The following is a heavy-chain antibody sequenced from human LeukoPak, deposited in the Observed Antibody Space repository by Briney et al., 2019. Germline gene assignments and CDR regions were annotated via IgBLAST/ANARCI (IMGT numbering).Heavy chain of an antibody. V-gene: IGHV3-15*07. CDR2: IKSKTDGGTT. Sequence: GGSLRLSCAASGFTFSNAWMNWVRQAPGKGLEWVGRIKSKTDGGTTDYAAPVKGRFTISRDDSKNTLYLQMNSLKTEDTAVYYCTAGTTPIKYYYGMDVWGQGTTVTVSS. J-gene: IGHJ6*02. CDR1: GFTFSNAW. D-gene: IGHD1-1*01. CDR3: TAGTTPIKYYYGMDV.